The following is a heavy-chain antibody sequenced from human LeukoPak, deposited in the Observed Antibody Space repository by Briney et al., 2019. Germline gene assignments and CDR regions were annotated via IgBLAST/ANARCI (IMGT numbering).Heavy chain of an antibody. CDR2: VSYDGTTK. CDR3: AKEHVLKGTADY. CDR1: GFTFSSYG. Sequence: GRSLRLPCAASGFTFSSYGIHWVRQAPGKGLEWVGVVSYDGTTKYYADPVKGRFTISRDNSKNTLYLQMNGLRAEDTAVYYCAKEHVLKGTADYWGQGTLVTVSS. J-gene: IGHJ4*02. D-gene: IGHD1-7*01. V-gene: IGHV3-30*18.